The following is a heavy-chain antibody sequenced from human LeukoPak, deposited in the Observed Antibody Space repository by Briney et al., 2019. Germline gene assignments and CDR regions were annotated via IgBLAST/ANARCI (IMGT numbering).Heavy chain of an antibody. D-gene: IGHD1-26*01. V-gene: IGHV3-48*04. CDR1: EFTFSSYA. J-gene: IGHJ4*02. Sequence: GGSLRLSCAASEFTFSSYAMGWVRQAPGKGLEWVSYISSSGSTIYYADSVKGRFTISRDNAKNSLYLQMNSLRAEDTAVYYCVHLLSGSSDFDYWGQGTLVTVSS. CDR2: ISSSGSTI. CDR3: VHLLSGSSDFDY.